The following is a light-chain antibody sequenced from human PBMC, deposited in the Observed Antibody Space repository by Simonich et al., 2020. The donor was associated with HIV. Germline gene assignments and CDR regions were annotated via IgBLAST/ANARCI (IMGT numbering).Light chain of an antibody. V-gene: IGLV3-27*01. CDR3: YSATDNNRV. CDR2: KDN. Sequence: SYELTQPSSVSVSSGQTARITCSGNILAKKYARWFQKKPGQAPVLVIYKDNGRPSGIPERFSGSSSGTPVTLTISGAQVEDEADDYCYSATDNNRVFGGGTKLTVL. CDR1: ILAKKY. J-gene: IGLJ3*02.